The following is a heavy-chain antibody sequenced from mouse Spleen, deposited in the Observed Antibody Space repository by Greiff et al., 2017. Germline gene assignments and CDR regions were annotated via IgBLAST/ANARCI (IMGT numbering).Heavy chain of an antibody. D-gene: IGHD1-1*01. Sequence: QVQLKQSGPELVKPGASVKISCKASGYAFSSSWMNWVKQRPGKGLEWIGRIYPGDGDTNYNGKFKGKATLTADKSSSTAYMQLSSLTSEDSAVYFCARHYYGSSYVFDYWGQGTTLTVSS. CDR1: GYAFSSSW. J-gene: IGHJ2*01. CDR3: ARHYYGSSYVFDY. V-gene: IGHV1-82*01. CDR2: IYPGDGDT.